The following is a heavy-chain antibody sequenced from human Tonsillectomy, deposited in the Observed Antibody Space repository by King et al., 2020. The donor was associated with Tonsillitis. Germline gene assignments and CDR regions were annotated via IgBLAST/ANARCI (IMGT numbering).Heavy chain of an antibody. CDR2: IYPDDSDT. CDR3: ARSPYGCSGGSCYSISGFDY. J-gene: IGHJ4*02. CDR1: GYSFTNYW. Sequence: QLVQSGAEVKKPGESLKISCKGSGYSFTNYWIGWVRQMPGKGLEWMGIIYPDDSDTRYSPSFQGQVTFSADKSIITVYLQWSSLKASDTATYYCARSPYGCSGGSCYSISGFDYWGQGTLVTVSS. V-gene: IGHV5-51*01. D-gene: IGHD2-15*01.